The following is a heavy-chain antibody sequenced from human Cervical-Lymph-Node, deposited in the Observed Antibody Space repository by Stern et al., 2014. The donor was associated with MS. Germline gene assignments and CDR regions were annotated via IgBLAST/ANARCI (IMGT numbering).Heavy chain of an antibody. CDR2: ITGNGGGT. V-gene: IGHV3-23*04. CDR1: GIAFSNFA. CDR3: AKDPNGDYVGAFDS. J-gene: IGHJ4*02. D-gene: IGHD4-17*01. Sequence: EVQLVESGGGLVQPGGSLRVSCVASGIAFSNFAMTWVRHAPGRGLEWVSSITGNGGGTRYADSVKGRFTVSRDNSRNTLYLQMNSLRAEDTALYYCAKDPNGDYVGAFDSWGQGTLVTVSS.